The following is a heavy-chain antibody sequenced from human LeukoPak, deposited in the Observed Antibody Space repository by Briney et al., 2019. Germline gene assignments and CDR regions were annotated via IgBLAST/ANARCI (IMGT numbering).Heavy chain of an antibody. Sequence: PSETLSLTCTVSGGSISSYYWSWIRQPPGKGLEWIGHIYISGTTNYSPSLKSRVTMSVDTSKNQFSLKLSSVTAADTAVYYCARERTSCTNGVCRTPRWFDPWGQGILVTVSS. CDR3: ARERTSCTNGVCRTPRWFDP. D-gene: IGHD2-8*01. V-gene: IGHV4-4*07. CDR1: GGSISSYY. CDR2: IYISGTT. J-gene: IGHJ5*02.